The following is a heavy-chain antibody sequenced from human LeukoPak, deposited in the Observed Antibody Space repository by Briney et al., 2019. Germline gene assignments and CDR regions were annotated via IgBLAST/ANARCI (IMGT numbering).Heavy chain of an antibody. D-gene: IGHD3-10*01. Sequence: SGTLSLTCAVSGGSISSSNWWSWVRQPPGKGLEWIGEIYHSGSTNYNPSLKSRVTISVDKTKNQFSLKLSSVTAADTAVYYCARDSYGSGSSGMDVWGQGTTVTVSS. J-gene: IGHJ6*02. CDR2: IYHSGST. V-gene: IGHV4-4*02. CDR1: GGSISSSNW. CDR3: ARDSYGSGSSGMDV.